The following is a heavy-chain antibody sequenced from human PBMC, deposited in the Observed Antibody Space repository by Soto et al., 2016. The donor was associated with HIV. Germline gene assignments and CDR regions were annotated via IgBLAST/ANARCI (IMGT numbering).Heavy chain of an antibody. D-gene: IGHD2-15*01. V-gene: IGHV3-49*04. CDR1: GYTFGDFA. CDR3: TRDYITGGFSAY. Sequence: EVRLVESGGDLVQPGQSLRLSCTGSGYTFGDFAVSWVRQAPGKGLEWVGFIRSKDYGGTTDFAASVSGRFAISRDDSKSAAFLQMNSLRSDDTAIYFCTRDYITGGFSAYWGQGTLVTVSS. J-gene: IGHJ4*02. CDR2: IRSKDYGGTT.